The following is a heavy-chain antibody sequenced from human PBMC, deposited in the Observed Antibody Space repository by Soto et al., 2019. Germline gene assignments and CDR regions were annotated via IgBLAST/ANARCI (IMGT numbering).Heavy chain of an antibody. CDR2: FIPIFVSA. Sequence: QVHLVQSGAEVKKAGSSVKVSCKASGGTVSSYAITWVRQAPGKGLEWMGVFIPIFVSAHYAQKFQGRVTIPADESTSTAYMELSGLRSEDTAIYYCARDLSADSTGFRGYDLWGQGTLVTVSS. CDR3: ARDLSADSTGFRGYDL. J-gene: IGHJ4*02. D-gene: IGHD3-10*01. CDR1: GGTVSSYA. V-gene: IGHV1-69*01.